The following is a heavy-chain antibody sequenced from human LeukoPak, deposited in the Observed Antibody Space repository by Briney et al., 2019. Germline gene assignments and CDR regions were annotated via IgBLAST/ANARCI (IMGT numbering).Heavy chain of an antibody. CDR3: SRDTGYSVFDG. D-gene: IGHD4-11*01. J-gene: IGHJ3*01. Sequence: GGSLRLSCTASGFTFSRYWMSWVRQVPGKGPEFVANIKEDGSEKSYVDFVRGRFTISRDNVKNSVSLQMNSLRVADTAVYYWSRDTGYSVFDGWGQGIVVIVS. CDR2: IKEDGSEK. V-gene: IGHV3-7*03. CDR1: GFTFSRYW.